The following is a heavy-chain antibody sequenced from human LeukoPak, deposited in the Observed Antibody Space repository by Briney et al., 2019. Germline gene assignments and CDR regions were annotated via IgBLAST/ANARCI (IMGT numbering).Heavy chain of an antibody. V-gene: IGHV3-74*01. CDR3: VVVVEPPDSDGFDV. Sequence: GGSLRLSCAASGFNFGNSWVHWVRQAPGKGLVWVSLINADGSTATSADSVKGRFTISRDNARNTLSLQMNSLTIEDTAVYYCVVVVEPPDSDGFDVWGQGTMITVSS. CDR1: GFNFGNSW. D-gene: IGHD1-14*01. J-gene: IGHJ3*01. CDR2: INADGSTA.